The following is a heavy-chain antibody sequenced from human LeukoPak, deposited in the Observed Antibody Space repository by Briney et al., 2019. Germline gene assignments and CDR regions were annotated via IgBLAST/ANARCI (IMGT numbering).Heavy chain of an antibody. D-gene: IGHD3-9*01. CDR1: GGTFSSYA. J-gene: IGHJ4*02. CDR3: ARPLDYDILTGYCPFGY. V-gene: IGHV1-69*13. Sequence: SVKVSCKASGGTFSSYAISWVRRAPGQGLEWMGGIIPIFGTANYAQKFQGRVTITADESTSTAYMELSSLRSEDTAVYYCARPLDYDILTGYCPFGYWGQGTLVTVSS. CDR2: IIPIFGTA.